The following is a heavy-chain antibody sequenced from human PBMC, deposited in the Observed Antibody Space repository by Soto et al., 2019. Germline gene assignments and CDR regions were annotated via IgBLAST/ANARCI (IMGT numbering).Heavy chain of an antibody. J-gene: IGHJ6*02. CDR3: ARDDGIGSGYDYYYGMDV. CDR1: GFTFSSYW. Sequence: GGSLRLSCAASGFTFSSYWMSWVRQAPGKGLEWVANIKQDGSEKYYVDSVKGRFTISRDNAKNSLYLQMNSLRAEDTAVYYCARDDGIGSGYDYYYGMDVWGQGTTVTVSS. CDR2: IKQDGSEK. V-gene: IGHV3-7*01. D-gene: IGHD3-3*01.